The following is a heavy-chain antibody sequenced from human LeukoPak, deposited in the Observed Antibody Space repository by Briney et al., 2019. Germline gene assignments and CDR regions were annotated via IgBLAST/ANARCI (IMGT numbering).Heavy chain of an antibody. CDR3: ASGGGYDAFDI. CDR2: IYYSGST. J-gene: IGHJ3*02. V-gene: IGHV4-59*01. CDR1: GGSFSGYY. D-gene: IGHD3-10*01. Sequence: SETLSLTCAVYGGSFSGYYWSWIRQPPGKGLEWIGYIYYSGSTNYNPSLKSRVTISVDTSKNQFSLKLSSVTAADTAVYYCASGGGYDAFDIWGQGTMVTVS.